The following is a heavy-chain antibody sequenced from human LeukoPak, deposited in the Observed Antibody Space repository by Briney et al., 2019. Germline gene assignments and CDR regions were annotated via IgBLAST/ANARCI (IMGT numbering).Heavy chain of an antibody. V-gene: IGHV1-24*01. CDR3: ATSGGWYGYYYYGMDV. Sequence: ASVKVSCKVSGYTLTELSMHWVRQAPGIGLEWMGGFDPEDGETIYAQKFQGRVTMTEDTSTDTAYMELSSLRSEDTAVYYCATSGGWYGYYYYGMDVWGQGTTVTVSS. CDR1: GYTLTELS. D-gene: IGHD6-19*01. J-gene: IGHJ6*02. CDR2: FDPEDGET.